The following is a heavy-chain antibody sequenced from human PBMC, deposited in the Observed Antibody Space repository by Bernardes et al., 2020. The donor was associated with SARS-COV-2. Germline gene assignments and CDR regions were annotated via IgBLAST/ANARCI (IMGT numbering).Heavy chain of an antibody. J-gene: IGHJ5*02. CDR3: AKNSPGGGSNWFDP. D-gene: IGHD3-16*01. CDR2: ISGSGGST. Sequence: GGSLRLSCAASGFTFSSYAMGWVRPAPGEGLEWVSAISGSGGSTYYADSVKGRFTISRYNSKNTLYLQMNSLRAEDTAVYYCAKNSPGGGSNWFDPWGQGTLVTVSS. CDR1: GFTFSSYA. V-gene: IGHV3-23*01.